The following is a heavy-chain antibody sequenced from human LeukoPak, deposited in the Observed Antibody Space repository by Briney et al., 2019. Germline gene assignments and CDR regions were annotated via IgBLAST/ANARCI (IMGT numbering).Heavy chain of an antibody. CDR2: TNIDERIT. V-gene: IGHV3-74*01. CDR3: FREGGD. D-gene: IGHD3-10*01. J-gene: IGHJ4*02. CDR1: GLTFSTQR. Sequence: GGSLRLSCAASGLTFSTQRMHWVRQAPGKGLVWVSYTNIDERITGYADSVKGRFTISRDNAKNTLYLQMNSLRAEDTAIYYCFREGGDWGQGTLVTVSS.